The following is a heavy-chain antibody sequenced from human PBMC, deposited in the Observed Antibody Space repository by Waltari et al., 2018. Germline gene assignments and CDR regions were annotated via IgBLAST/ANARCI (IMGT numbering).Heavy chain of an antibody. CDR3: ARPGAYYYGSRGDAFDI. CDR1: GYSFTSYW. V-gene: IGHV5-51*01. CDR2: IYPGDSDT. D-gene: IGHD3-10*01. J-gene: IGHJ3*02. Sequence: EVQLVQSGAEVKKPGESLKIACKGAGYSFTSYWIGWVRQMPGKGLEWMGIIYPGDSDTRYSPSFQGQVTISADKSISTAYLQWSSLKASDTAMYYCARPGAYYYGSRGDAFDIWGQGTMVTVSS.